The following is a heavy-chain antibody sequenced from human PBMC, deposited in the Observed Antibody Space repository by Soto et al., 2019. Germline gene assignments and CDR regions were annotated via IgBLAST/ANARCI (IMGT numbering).Heavy chain of an antibody. Sequence: QVHLQESGPGLVRPSETLSLTCTVSGGSVRSASYYWSWIRQPPGKGLEWIGYIYNTGSTNHNPSLKSRVTISLDTSRSQFSLKLSSVTAADTAVYYCAKDPDLTYGDYVLDYWGQGILVTVSS. V-gene: IGHV4-61*01. CDR2: IYNTGST. J-gene: IGHJ4*02. CDR3: AKDPDLTYGDYVLDY. D-gene: IGHD4-17*01. CDR1: GGSVRSASYY.